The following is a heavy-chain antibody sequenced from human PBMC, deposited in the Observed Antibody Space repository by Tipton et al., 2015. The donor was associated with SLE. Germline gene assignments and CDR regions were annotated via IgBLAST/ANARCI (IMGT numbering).Heavy chain of an antibody. Sequence: LSLTCTVSGGSISSFHWNWIRQPAGKGLEWIGRIYTSGSSNYNPSLKSRVTISLDTSKNQFSLKLGSVTAADTAVYYCARDGDYYGSGDFDIWGQGTMVTVSS. CDR3: ARDGDYYGSGDFDI. CDR1: GGSISSFH. J-gene: IGHJ3*02. V-gene: IGHV4-4*07. CDR2: IYTSGSS. D-gene: IGHD3-10*01.